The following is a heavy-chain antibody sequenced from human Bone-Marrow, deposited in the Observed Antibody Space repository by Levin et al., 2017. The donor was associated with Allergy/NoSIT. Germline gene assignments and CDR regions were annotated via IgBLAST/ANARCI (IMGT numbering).Heavy chain of an antibody. D-gene: IGHD1-26*01. CDR1: GFTLSDYA. J-gene: IGHJ5*02. V-gene: IGHV3-30*04. CDR3: ARGAHGAGATHWFDP. Sequence: HAGGSLRLSCGASGFTLSDYAINWVRQAPGKGLEWVAVITYDGSDRYYADSVKGRFTISRDNSKNTVFLEMDSLRNEDTAVYYCARGAHGAGATHWFDPWGQGTLVSVSP. CDR2: ITYDGSDR.